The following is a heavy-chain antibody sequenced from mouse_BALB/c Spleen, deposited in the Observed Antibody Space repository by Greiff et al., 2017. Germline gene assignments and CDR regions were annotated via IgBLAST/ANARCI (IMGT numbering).Heavy chain of an antibody. CDR2: INPSSGYT. CDR1: GYTFTSYT. V-gene: IGHV1-4*01. D-gene: IGHD1-1*01. Sequence: VQGVESGAELARPGASVKMSCKASGYTFTSYTMHWVKQRPGQGLEWIGYINPSSGYTNYNQKFKDKATLTADKSSSTAYMQLSSLTSEDSAVYYCAIPLYYYGSSYFDYWGQGTTLTVSS. J-gene: IGHJ2*01. CDR3: AIPLYYYGSSYFDY.